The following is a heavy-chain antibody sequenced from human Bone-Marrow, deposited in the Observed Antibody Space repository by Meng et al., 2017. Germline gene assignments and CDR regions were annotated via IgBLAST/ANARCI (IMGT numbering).Heavy chain of an antibody. CDR1: GFTFSYYG. CDR2: IWYDGSSK. Sequence: QVQMVELGGGVVQPGRYLSLYWATSGFTFSYYGMHWVRQAPGKGLEWVAGIWYDGSSKYYADSVKGRFTISRDNSKNTLYLQMNSLRAEDTAVYYCARDVRTYGGVDYWGQGTLVTVSS. V-gene: IGHV3-33*01. J-gene: IGHJ4*02. D-gene: IGHD4-23*01. CDR3: ARDVRTYGGVDY.